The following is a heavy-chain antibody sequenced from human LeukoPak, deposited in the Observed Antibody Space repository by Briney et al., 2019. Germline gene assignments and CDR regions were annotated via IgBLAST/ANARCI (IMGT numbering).Heavy chain of an antibody. CDR2: INPNSGGT. D-gene: IGHD6-19*01. J-gene: IGHJ4*02. CDR1: GYTFTSYG. CDR3: ARNGPPTDSGWYDVDY. V-gene: IGHV1-2*02. Sequence: GASVKVSCKAPGYTFTSYGISWVRQAPGQGLEWMGWINPNSGGTNYAQKFQGRVTMTRDTSISTAYMELSRLRSDDTAVYYCARNGPPTDSGWYDVDYWGQGTLVTVSS.